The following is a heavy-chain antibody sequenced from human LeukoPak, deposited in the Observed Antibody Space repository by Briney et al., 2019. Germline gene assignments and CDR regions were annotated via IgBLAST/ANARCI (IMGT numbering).Heavy chain of an antibody. J-gene: IGHJ4*02. CDR1: GASISSGDYY. CDR3: ARHITEDVVVVAATSDFDY. Sequence: SETLSLTCTVSGASISSGDYYWGWIRQPPGKGLEWIGSIYYSGSTYYNPSLKSRVTISVDTSKNQFSLKLSSVTAADTAVYYCARHITEDVVVVAATSDFDYWGQGTLVTVSS. V-gene: IGHV4-39*01. CDR2: IYYSGST. D-gene: IGHD2-15*01.